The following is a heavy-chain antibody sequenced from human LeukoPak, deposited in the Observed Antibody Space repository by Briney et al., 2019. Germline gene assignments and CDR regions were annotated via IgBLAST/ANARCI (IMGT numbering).Heavy chain of an antibody. D-gene: IGHD1-26*01. V-gene: IGHV7-4-1*02. CDR3: ARDAPGWEVLPRNFDY. J-gene: IGHJ4*02. CDR2: INTNTGNP. Sequence: ASVKVSCKASGYTFSDYYMHWVRQAPGQGLEWMGWINTNTGNPTYVQGFTGRFVFSLDTSVSTAYLQISSLKAEDTAVYYCARDAPGWEVLPRNFDYWGQGTLVTVSS. CDR1: GYTFSDYY.